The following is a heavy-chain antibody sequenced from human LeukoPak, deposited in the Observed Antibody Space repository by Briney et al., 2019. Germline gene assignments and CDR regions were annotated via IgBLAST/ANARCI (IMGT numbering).Heavy chain of an antibody. CDR3: AKVKNTAMVSKNYFDY. D-gene: IGHD5-18*01. CDR2: ISYDGSNK. J-gene: IGHJ4*02. CDR1: GFTFSSYG. Sequence: GGSLRLSCAASGFTFSSYGMHWVRQAPGKGPEWVAVISYDGSNKYYADSVKGRSTISRDNSKNTLYLQMNSLRAEDTAVYYCAKVKNTAMVSKNYFDYWGQGTLVTVSS. V-gene: IGHV3-30*18.